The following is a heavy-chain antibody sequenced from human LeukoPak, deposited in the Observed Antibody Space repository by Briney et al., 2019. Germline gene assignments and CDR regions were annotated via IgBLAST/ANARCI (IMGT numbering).Heavy chain of an antibody. CDR2: INHSGST. CDR3: AVAVAPLDPFDY. D-gene: IGHD6-19*01. V-gene: IGHV4-34*08. J-gene: IGHJ4*01. Sequence: PGGSLRLSCAASGFTFSSYSMNWVRQPPGKGLEWIGEINHSGSTNYNPSLKSRVTISVDTSKNQFSLKLSSVTAADTAVYYCAVAVAPLDPFDYWGHGTLVTVSS. CDR1: GFTFSSYS.